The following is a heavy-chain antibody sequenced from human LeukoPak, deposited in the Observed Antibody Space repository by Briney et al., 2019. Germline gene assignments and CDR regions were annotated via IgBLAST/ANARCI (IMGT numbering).Heavy chain of an antibody. J-gene: IGHJ4*02. CDR3: VVGGSPGY. V-gene: IGHV3-74*01. CDR1: GLAFSAYK. Sequence: GGSLRLSCAASGLAFSAYKMHWVRQAPRKGLVWVSRISTDGYTTDYADFVQGRFTAPRDNTKNTWSLEMNSLRAEDTAVYYCVVGGSPGYWGQGTLVTVSS. D-gene: IGHD2-15*01. CDR2: ISTDGYTT.